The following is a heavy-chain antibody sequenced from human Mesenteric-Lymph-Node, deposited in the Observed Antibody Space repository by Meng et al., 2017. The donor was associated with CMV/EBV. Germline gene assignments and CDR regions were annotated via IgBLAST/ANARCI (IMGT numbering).Heavy chain of an antibody. J-gene: IGHJ3*02. D-gene: IGHD2-2*01. CDR2: ISAYNGNT. CDR1: GYTFTSYG. Sequence: ASVKVSCKASGYTFTSYGISWVRQAPGQGLEWMGWISAYNGNTNYAQKLQGRVTMTTDTSTSTAYMELRSLRSDDTAVYYCAREGADCSTASCYSGLDAFDIWGQGTLVTVSS. CDR3: AREGADCSTASCYSGLDAFDI. V-gene: IGHV1-18*01.